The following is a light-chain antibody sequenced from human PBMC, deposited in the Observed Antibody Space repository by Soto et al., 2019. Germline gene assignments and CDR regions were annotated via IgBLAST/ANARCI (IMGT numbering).Light chain of an antibody. J-gene: IGKJ4*01. CDR1: QTVRNNY. CDR3: QQYQSLT. Sequence: EIVLTQSPGTLSLSPGERATLSCRASQTVRNNYLAWYQQKPGQAPRLLIYDASSRATGIPDRFSGSGSGTDFTLTITRLEPEDFAVYYCQQYQSLTFGGGTKVDI. V-gene: IGKV3-20*01. CDR2: DAS.